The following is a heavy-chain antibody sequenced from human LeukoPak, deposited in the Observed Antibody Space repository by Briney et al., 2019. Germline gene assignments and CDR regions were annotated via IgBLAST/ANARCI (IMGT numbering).Heavy chain of an antibody. CDR3: AKVYYYDSSGRAFDY. Sequence: GGSLRLSRAASGFTFSSYAMSWVRQAPGKGLEWVSAISGSGGSTYYADSVKGRFTISRDNSKNTLYLQMNSLRAEDTAVYYCAKVYYYDSSGRAFDYWGQGTLVTVSS. CDR2: ISGSGGST. V-gene: IGHV3-23*01. J-gene: IGHJ4*02. CDR1: GFTFSSYA. D-gene: IGHD3-22*01.